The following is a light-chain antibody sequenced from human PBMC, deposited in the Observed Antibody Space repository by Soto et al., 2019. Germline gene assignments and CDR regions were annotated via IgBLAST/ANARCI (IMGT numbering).Light chain of an antibody. CDR3: QQYGGSPI. CDR2: GAS. CDR1: QSVSSSY. Sequence: EIVLTQSPGTLSLSPGERATLSCRASQSVSSSYLAWYQQKPGQAPRLLIYGASSRATGIPDRFSGSGSGTAFTLPISSMEPEDFAVYYRQQYGGSPIFGQGTKLEIK. V-gene: IGKV3-20*01. J-gene: IGKJ2*01.